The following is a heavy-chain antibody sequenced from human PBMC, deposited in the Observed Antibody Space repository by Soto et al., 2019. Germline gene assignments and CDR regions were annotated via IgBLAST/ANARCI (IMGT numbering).Heavy chain of an antibody. Sequence: PGGSLRLSCAASGFTFSTYAMSWVRQAPGKGLEWVSVISGSGGSTYYADSVKGRFTISRDNSKNTLFLQMNSLRAEDTAVYYCATRRDASYYYYGMDVWGQGTTVTVSS. CDR1: GFTFSTYA. CDR3: ATRRDASYYYYGMDV. CDR2: ISGSGGST. J-gene: IGHJ6*02. V-gene: IGHV3-23*01.